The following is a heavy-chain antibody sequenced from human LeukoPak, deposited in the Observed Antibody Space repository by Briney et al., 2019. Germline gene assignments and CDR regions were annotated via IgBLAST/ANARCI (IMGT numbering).Heavy chain of an antibody. J-gene: IGHJ4*02. CDR3: ARRASSSWSFDY. D-gene: IGHD6-13*01. V-gene: IGHV4-31*03. Sequence: PSETLSLTCTVSGGSISSGGYYWSWIRQHPGKGLEWIGYIYYSGSTYYNPSLKSRVTISVDTSKNQFSLKLSSVTAADTAVYYCARRASSSWSFDYWGQGTLVTVSS. CDR2: IYYSGST. CDR1: GGSISSGGYY.